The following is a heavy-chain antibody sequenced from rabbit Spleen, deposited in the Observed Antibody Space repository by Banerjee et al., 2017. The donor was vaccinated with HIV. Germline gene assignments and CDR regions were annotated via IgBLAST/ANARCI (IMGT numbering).Heavy chain of an antibody. V-gene: IGHV1S45*01. CDR2: IDSGSSGFT. J-gene: IGHJ6*01. Sequence: QEQLEESGGDLVKPGASLTLTCTASGVSFSISSYMCWVRQAPGKGLEWIACIDSGSSGFTYFATWAKGRFTISKTSSTTVTLQMTSLTAADTATYFCARDVDTIYFRFSLWGQGTLVTVS. CDR3: ARDVDTIYFRFSL. D-gene: IGHD1-1*01. CDR1: GVSFSISSY.